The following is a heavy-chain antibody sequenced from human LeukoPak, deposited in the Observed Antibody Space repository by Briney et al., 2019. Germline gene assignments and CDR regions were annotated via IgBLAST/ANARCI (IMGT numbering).Heavy chain of an antibody. CDR2: MNPNSGNT. Sequence: ASVKVSCKASGYTFTSYDINWVRQATGQGLEWMGLMNPNSGNTGYAQQFQGRVTMTRDTSITTAYMELSSLRSDDTAVYYCARSPIGLGFFDYWGQGTLVTVSS. CDR3: ARSPIGLGFFDY. V-gene: IGHV1-8*02. J-gene: IGHJ4*02. D-gene: IGHD7-27*01. CDR1: GYTFTSYD.